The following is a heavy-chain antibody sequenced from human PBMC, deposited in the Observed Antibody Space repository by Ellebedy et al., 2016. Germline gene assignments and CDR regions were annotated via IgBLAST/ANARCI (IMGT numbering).Heavy chain of an antibody. CDR1: GFTFTSYA. CDR2: IYSGGST. Sequence: GGSLRLSXAASGFTFTSYAMHWVRQAPGKGLEWVSLIYSGGSTYYADSVKGRFTISRDRSKNTLFLQMNSLRAEDTAVYYCARDPPSSTTRTWGWGQGTLVTVSS. CDR3: ARDPPSSTTRTWG. D-gene: IGHD2/OR15-2a*01. J-gene: IGHJ4*02. V-gene: IGHV3-66*01.